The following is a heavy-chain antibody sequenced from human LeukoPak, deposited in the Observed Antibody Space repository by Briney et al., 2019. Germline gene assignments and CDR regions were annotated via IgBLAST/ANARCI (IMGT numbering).Heavy chain of an antibody. J-gene: IGHJ3*02. CDR2: IYYSGST. V-gene: IGHV4-31*03. CDR1: GGSISSGGYY. CDR3: VRSEKNGITMTYRHAFDI. Sequence: PSETLSLTCTVSGGSISSGGYYWSWFRQHPGKGLEWIGYIYYSGSTYYNPYLKSRVTISVDTSKNQFSLKLSSVTAADTAVYYCVRSEKNGITMTYRHAFDIWGQGTMVPVSS. D-gene: IGHD3-22*01.